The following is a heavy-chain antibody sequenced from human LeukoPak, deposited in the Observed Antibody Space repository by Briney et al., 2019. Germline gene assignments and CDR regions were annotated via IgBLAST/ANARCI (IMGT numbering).Heavy chain of an antibody. CDR3: AKDKKGSSGYYYLDY. D-gene: IGHD3-22*01. CDR1: GFTFDDYA. J-gene: IGHJ4*02. CDR2: ISWNSGSI. Sequence: PGRSLRLSCAASGFTFDDYAMHWVRQAPGKGLEWVPGISWNSGSIGYADSVKGRFTISRDNAKNSLYLQMNSLRAEDTALYYCAKDKKGSSGYYYLDYWGQGTLVTVSS. V-gene: IGHV3-9*01.